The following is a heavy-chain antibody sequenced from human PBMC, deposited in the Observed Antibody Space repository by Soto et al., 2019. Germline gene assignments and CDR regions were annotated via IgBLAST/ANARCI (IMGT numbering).Heavy chain of an antibody. V-gene: IGHV4-39*01. Sequence: QLQLQESGPGLVKPSETLSLTCTVSGGSISSSSYYWGWIRQPPGKGLEWIGSIYYSGSTYYNPSLKSRVTISVDTSKTQFSLKLSAVTAADTAVYYCASQGLRYYYYGMDVWGQGTTVTVSS. D-gene: IGHD4-17*01. J-gene: IGHJ6*02. CDR2: IYYSGST. CDR1: GGSISSSSYY. CDR3: ASQGLRYYYYGMDV.